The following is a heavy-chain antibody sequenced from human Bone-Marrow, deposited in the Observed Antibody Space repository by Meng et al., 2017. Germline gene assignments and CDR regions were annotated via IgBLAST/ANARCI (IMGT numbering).Heavy chain of an antibody. J-gene: IGHJ6*02. CDR3: ASTIIVGIYCTNGVCVGGMDV. CDR2: ISSSGSTI. D-gene: IGHD2-8*01. CDR1: GFTFSSYE. V-gene: IGHV3-48*03. Sequence: GGSLRLSCAASGFTFSSYEMNWVRQAPGKGLEWVSYISSSGSTIYYADSVKGRFTISRDNAKNSLYLQMNSLRAEDTAVYYCASTIIVGIYCTNGVCVGGMDVWGQGTTVTVSS.